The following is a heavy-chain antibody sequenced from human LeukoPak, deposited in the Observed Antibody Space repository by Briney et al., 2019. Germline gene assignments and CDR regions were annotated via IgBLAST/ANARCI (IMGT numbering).Heavy chain of an antibody. V-gene: IGHV1-2*02. D-gene: IGHD1-7*01. CDR2: INPNSGGT. CDR3: ARGFAEEGTTTGAFDI. CDR1: GYTFSGYY. Sequence: ASVKVSCKASGYTFSGYYVHWVRQAPGQGLEWMGWINPNSGGTNYAQKFQGRVTMTRDTSISTAYMELRRLGSDDTAVYYCARGFAEEGTTTGAFDIWGHGTMVTVSS. J-gene: IGHJ3*02.